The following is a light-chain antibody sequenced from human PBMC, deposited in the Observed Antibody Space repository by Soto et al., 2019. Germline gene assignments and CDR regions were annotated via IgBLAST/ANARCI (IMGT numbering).Light chain of an antibody. CDR1: QSVSSSY. Sequence: EIVLTQSPGTLSLSPGERATLSCRASQSVSSSYLAWYQQKPGQAPRLLIYGASSRATGIPDRFSGSGSGTDFFLTISRLELEDLAVYYCQQYGSSITFGQGTRLEIK. V-gene: IGKV3-20*01. J-gene: IGKJ5*01. CDR3: QQYGSSIT. CDR2: GAS.